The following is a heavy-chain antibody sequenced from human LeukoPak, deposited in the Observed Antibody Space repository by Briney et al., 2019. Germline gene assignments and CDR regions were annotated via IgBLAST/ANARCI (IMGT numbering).Heavy chain of an antibody. CDR2: IISIFGTA. D-gene: IGHD3-22*01. CDR1: GGTFSSYA. V-gene: IGHV1-69*05. Sequence: SVRVSCKASGGTFSSYAISWVRQAPGQGLEWMGRIISIFGTANYAQRFQGRVTITTDESTSAAYMELSSLRSDDTAVYYCARATTYYYDSSGYLLNYWGQGTLVTVSS. J-gene: IGHJ4*02. CDR3: ARATTYYYDSSGYLLNY.